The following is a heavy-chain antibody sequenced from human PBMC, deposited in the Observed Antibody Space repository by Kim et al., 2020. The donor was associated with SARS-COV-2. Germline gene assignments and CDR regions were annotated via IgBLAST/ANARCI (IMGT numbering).Heavy chain of an antibody. J-gene: IGHJ3*02. CDR3: AGGRPLLLWFGELSTDAFDI. D-gene: IGHD3-10*01. CDR1: GFTFSRYS. V-gene: IGHV3-21*01. Sequence: GGSLRLSCAASGFTFSRYSMNWVRQAPGKGLEWVSSISSSSSYIYYGDSVKGRVTISRDNAKNSLYLQMNSLRAEDTAVYYCAGGRPLLLWFGELSTDAFDIWGQGTMVTVSS. CDR2: ISSSSSYI.